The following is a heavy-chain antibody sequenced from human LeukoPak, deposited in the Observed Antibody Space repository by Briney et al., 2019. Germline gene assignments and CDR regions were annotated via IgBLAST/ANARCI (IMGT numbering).Heavy chain of an antibody. CDR2: INHSGST. J-gene: IGHJ5*02. D-gene: IGHD1-26*01. V-gene: IGHV4-39*07. CDR3: ARLIRFGVGAIGSCWFDP. Sequence: SETLSLTCTVSGGSISSSSYYWGWIRQPPGKGLEWIGEINHSGSTNYNPSLKSRVTISVDTSKNQFSLKLSSVTAADTAVYYCARLIRFGVGAIGSCWFDPWGQGTLVTVSS. CDR1: GGSISSSSYY.